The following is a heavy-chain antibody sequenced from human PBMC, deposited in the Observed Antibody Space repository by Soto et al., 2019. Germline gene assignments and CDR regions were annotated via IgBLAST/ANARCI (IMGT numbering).Heavy chain of an antibody. Sequence: SQTLSLTCAISGDSVSSNSAAWNWIRQSPSRGLEWLGRTYYRSNWYNDYAVSVKSRITINPDTSKNQFYLQLNSVTPEDTSVYYCARDPRLPAATEYYFDYWGQGTLVTVSS. V-gene: IGHV6-1*01. J-gene: IGHJ4*02. CDR3: ARDPRLPAATEYYFDY. D-gene: IGHD2-2*01. CDR2: TYYRSNWYN. CDR1: GDSVSSNSAA.